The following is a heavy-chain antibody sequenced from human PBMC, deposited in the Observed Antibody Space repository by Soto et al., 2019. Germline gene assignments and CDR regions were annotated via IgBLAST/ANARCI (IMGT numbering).Heavy chain of an antibody. CDR2: IHHSGIT. CDR1: GGSFSFFY. Sequence: SETLSLTCTVYGGSFSFFYRSWISESQGQGLEWIWEIHHSGITNYNPSLKSRVTISVDTSKNQFSLKLSSVTAADTAVYYCASLFRRRGSFSEYYYYYYGMDVWGQGTTVT. CDR3: ASLFRRRGSFSEYYYYYYGMDV. D-gene: IGHD1-26*01. J-gene: IGHJ6*02. V-gene: IGHV4-34*01.